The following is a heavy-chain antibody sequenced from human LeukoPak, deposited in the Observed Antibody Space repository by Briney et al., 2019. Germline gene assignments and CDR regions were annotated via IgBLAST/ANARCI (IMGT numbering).Heavy chain of an antibody. J-gene: IGHJ4*02. Sequence: ASVKVSCKASGYTFTGYYMHWVRQAPGQGLEWMGWINPNSGGTNYAQKFQGRVTMTRDTSISTAYMGLSRLRSDDTAVYYCARAQPHCSSTSCYILGDFDYWGQGALVTVSS. D-gene: IGHD2-2*02. V-gene: IGHV1-2*02. CDR1: GYTFTGYY. CDR2: INPNSGGT. CDR3: ARAQPHCSSTSCYILGDFDY.